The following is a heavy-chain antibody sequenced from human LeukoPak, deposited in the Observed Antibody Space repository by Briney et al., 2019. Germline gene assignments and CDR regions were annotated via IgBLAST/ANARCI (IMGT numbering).Heavy chain of an antibody. CDR1: GFTFSSYW. D-gene: IGHD3-22*01. V-gene: IGHV3-74*01. J-gene: IGHJ6*03. Sequence: PGGSLRLSCAASGFTFSSYWMHWVRQAPGKGLVWVSRINSDGSSTSYADSVKGRFTISRDNAKNTLYLQMHSLRAEDTAVYYCARYYYDSSGYYSIHYYYYMDVWGKGTTVTISS. CDR3: ARYYYDSSGYYSIHYYYYMDV. CDR2: INSDGSST.